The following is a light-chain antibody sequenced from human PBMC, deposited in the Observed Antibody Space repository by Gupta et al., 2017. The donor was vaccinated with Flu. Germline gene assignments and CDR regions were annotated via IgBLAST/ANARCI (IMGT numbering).Light chain of an antibody. CDR1: SSNIGSNT. J-gene: IGLJ2*01. Sequence: QSVLPQPPSASGTPGQRVTISCSGSSSNIGSNTVSWYQQPPGTAPNLLMYRNNQRPSGVPDRFSGSKSGASASLAISGLRAEDEADYYCAAWDGSLSGVVFGGGTNLTVL. CDR2: RNN. CDR3: AAWDGSLSGVV. V-gene: IGLV1-44*01.